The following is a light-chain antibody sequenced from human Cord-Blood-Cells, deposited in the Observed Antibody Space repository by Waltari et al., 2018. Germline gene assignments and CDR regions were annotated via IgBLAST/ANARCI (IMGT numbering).Light chain of an antibody. CDR2: KAS. V-gene: IGKV1-5*03. CDR3: QQYNSYSPYS. J-gene: IGKJ2*03. Sequence: DIPLTKSPSTLSASVVERVTITCRASQSISSWLAWYQQKPGKAPKLLIYKASSLESGVPSRFSGSGSGTEFTLTISSLQPDDFATYYCQQYNSYSPYSFGQGTKLEIK. CDR1: QSISSW.